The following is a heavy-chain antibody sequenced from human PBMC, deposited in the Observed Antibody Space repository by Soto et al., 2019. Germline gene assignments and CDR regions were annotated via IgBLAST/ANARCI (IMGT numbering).Heavy chain of an antibody. CDR1: GFTFSSYG. D-gene: IGHD6-25*01. V-gene: IGHV3-33*01. J-gene: IGHJ4*02. CDR3: ARDRTPKQRAPGL. Sequence: GGSLRLSCAASGFTFSSYGMHWVRQAPGKGLEWVAVIWYDGSNKYYADSVKGRFTISRDNSKNTLYLQMNSLRAEDTAVYYCARDRTPKQRAPGLWGQGTLVTVSS. CDR2: IWYDGSNK.